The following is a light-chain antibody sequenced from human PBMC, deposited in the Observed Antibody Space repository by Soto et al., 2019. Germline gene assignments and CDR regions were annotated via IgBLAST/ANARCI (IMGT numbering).Light chain of an antibody. V-gene: IGKV4-1*01. CDR2: WAS. CDR1: QSVLYSSNNKNY. J-gene: IGKJ1*01. Sequence: DIVMTQSPDSLAVSLGERATINCKSSQSVLYSSNNKNYLAWYQQKPGQPPKLLIYWASTRESGVPDRFSGSGSGTDFTLTISSLQAEDVAVYSCQQYYSTPRTFGQGTKVEIK. CDR3: QQYYSTPRT.